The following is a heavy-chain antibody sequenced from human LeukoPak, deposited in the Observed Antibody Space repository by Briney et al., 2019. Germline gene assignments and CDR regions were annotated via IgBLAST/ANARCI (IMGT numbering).Heavy chain of an antibody. V-gene: IGHV3-49*04. CDR3: IRGRLGGGGRDFDF. CDR2: IRTKPYGGTA. J-gene: IGHJ4*02. CDR1: GFTFGEYG. Sequence: GGSLRLFCTASGFTFGEYGMNWVRQAPGKGLEWVGFIRTKPYGGTAEYAASVKGRFTISRDDSKSIAYLQMNSLKTDDTAVYYCIRGRLGGGGRDFDFWGQGTLVTVSS. D-gene: IGHD3-16*01.